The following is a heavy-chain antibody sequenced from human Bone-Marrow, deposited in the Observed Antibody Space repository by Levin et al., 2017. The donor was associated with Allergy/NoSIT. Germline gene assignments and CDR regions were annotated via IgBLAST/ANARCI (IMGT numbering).Heavy chain of an antibody. CDR1: GYTFTSYG. CDR3: ARLVRIVGATPPGYYFDY. V-gene: IGHV1-18*01. J-gene: IGHJ4*02. CDR2: ISAYNGNT. D-gene: IGHD1-26*01. Sequence: GESLKISCKASGYTFTSYGISWVRQAPGQGLEWMGWISAYNGNTNYAQKLQGRVTMTTDTSTSTAYMELRSLRSDDTAVYYCARLVRIVGATPPGYYFDYWGQGTLVTVSS.